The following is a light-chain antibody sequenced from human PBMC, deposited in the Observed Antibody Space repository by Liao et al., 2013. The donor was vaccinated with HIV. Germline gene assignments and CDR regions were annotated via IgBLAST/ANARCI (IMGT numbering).Light chain of an antibody. Sequence: SYELTQPPSVSVSPGQTASITCSGDALPKQQVYWYQQKPGQAPVLMIFKGTERPSGIPERFSGSSSGTRVTLTISGVQAEDEADYYCQAWDSATVVFGGGTTLTVL. J-gene: IGLJ2*01. V-gene: IGLV3-25*03. CDR3: QAWDSATVV. CDR2: KGT. CDR1: ALPKQQ.